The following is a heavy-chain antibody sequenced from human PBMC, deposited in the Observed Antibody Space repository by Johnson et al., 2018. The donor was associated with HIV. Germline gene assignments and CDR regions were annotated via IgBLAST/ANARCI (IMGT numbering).Heavy chain of an antibody. CDR1: GFTFSSYG. V-gene: IGHV3-30*19. D-gene: IGHD5-12*01. J-gene: IGHJ3*02. CDR2: ISYDGSNK. Sequence: QVQLVESGGAVVQPGRSLRLSCAASGFTFSSYGMHWVRQAPGKGLEWVAVISYDGSNKYYADSVTGRFTISRDNSKNTLYLQMNSLRAEDTAVYYCARVKVATINAFDIWGQGTMVTVSS. CDR3: ARVKVATINAFDI.